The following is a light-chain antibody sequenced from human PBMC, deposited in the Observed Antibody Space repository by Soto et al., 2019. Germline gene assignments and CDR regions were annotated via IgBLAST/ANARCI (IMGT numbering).Light chain of an antibody. CDR3: QQGNSFPIT. J-gene: IGKJ5*01. CDR1: QTVKTY. Sequence: DIQMTQTPASLPASVEDRVTINCRARQTVKTYLNWYQQTPGKAPKLLIYDASNLQSGVPSRFRGSGSGTDFTLTISSPQPEDCATYCCQQGNSFPITFGQGTRLENK. V-gene: IGKV1-39*01. CDR2: DAS.